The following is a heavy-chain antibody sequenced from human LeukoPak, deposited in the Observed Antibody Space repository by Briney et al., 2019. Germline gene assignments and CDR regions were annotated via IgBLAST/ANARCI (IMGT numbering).Heavy chain of an antibody. CDR1: GGSFSGYY. D-gene: IGHD3-3*01. Sequence: SETLSLTCAVYGGSFSGYYWSWIRQPPGKGLEWIGEINHSGSTNYNPSLKSRVTISVDTSKNQFSLKLSSVTAADTAVYYCARRIPYYDFWRGYSGMDVWGQGTTVTVSS. CDR3: ARRIPYYDFWRGYSGMDV. CDR2: INHSGST. V-gene: IGHV4-34*01. J-gene: IGHJ6*02.